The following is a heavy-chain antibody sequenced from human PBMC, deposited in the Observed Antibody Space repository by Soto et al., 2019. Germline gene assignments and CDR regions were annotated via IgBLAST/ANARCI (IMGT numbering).Heavy chain of an antibody. CDR3: ARVRAPPYYYGSGSYYIYFDY. J-gene: IGHJ4*02. D-gene: IGHD3-10*01. V-gene: IGHV3-74*01. CDR1: GFAFSTYW. Sequence: GGSLRLSCAASGFAFSTYWMHWVRQAPGKGLMWVSRIKFDGSSTYYGDSVKGRFTISRDDAKNTVYLQVNSLRADDTAVYYCARVRAPPYYYGSGSYYIYFDYWGQGTLVTVSS. CDR2: IKFDGSST.